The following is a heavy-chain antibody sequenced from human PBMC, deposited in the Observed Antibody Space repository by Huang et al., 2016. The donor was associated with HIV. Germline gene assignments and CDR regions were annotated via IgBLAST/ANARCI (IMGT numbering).Heavy chain of an antibody. Sequence: EVQLVESGGGLVKPGGSLRLSCAASGFTFSSYSMNWVRQAPGKGLEGFSSISSSSSYIYYADAVKGRFTISRDNAKNSLYLQMNSLRAEDTAVYYCARAVPTPNRFGVGGFDYWGQGTLVTVSS. CDR1: GFTFSSYS. J-gene: IGHJ4*02. V-gene: IGHV3-21*01. CDR3: ARAVPTPNRFGVGGFDY. D-gene: IGHD3-3*01. CDR2: ISSSSSYI.